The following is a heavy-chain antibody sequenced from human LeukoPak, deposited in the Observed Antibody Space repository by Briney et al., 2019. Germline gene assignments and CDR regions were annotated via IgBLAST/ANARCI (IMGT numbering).Heavy chain of an antibody. V-gene: IGHV3-30*03. Sequence: GGSLRLSCAASGFNFKNYWMHWVRQAPGKGLEWVTVISYHARDQFYADSVKGRFTVSRDNSRNILYLQMNSLRVEDSAVYYCAAQPCINGICYLDYWGQGALVTVSS. CDR3: AAQPCINGICYLDY. CDR2: ISYHARDQ. CDR1: GFNFKNYW. J-gene: IGHJ4*02. D-gene: IGHD2-8*01.